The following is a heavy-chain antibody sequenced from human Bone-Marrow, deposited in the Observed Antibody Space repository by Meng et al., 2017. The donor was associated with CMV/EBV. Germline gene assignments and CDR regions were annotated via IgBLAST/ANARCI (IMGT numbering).Heavy chain of an antibody. J-gene: IGHJ5*02. Sequence: LSLLCTVYDGSFSDYYWRWIRQPPWNGLECIGTINHSGSTNYNPSLKSRVTISVHTSKNQFSLRLTSVTAADTAVYYCARGGFWFDPWGQGTLVTVSS. CDR2: INHSGST. V-gene: IGHV4-34*01. CDR1: DGSFSDYY. CDR3: ARGGFWFDP.